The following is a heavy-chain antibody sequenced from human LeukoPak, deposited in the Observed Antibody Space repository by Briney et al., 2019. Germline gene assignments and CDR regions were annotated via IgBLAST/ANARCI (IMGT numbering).Heavy chain of an antibody. J-gene: IGHJ6*02. V-gene: IGHV3-7*03. CDR2: IKPDGSEK. Sequence: VQPGGSLRLSCVVSSFTFSRDWMSWVRQAPGKGLEWVANIKPDGSEKYYVDSVKGRFTISRDDAKNSVCLQMNSLRAEDTAVYYCARSWDMDVWGQGTTVTVSS. CDR1: SFTFSRDW. CDR3: ARSWDMDV. D-gene: IGHD1-26*01.